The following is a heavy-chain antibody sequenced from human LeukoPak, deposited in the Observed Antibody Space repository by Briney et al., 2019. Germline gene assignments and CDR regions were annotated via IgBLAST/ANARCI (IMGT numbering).Heavy chain of an antibody. J-gene: IGHJ5*02. Sequence: SETLSLTCAVSGGSISSGGYSWSWIRQPPGKGLEWIGYIHYSGSTYYNPSLKSRVSISVDTSKNQFSLKLSSVTAADTAVYYCAALLVGATEFDPWGQGTLVTVSS. D-gene: IGHD1-26*01. CDR3: AALLVGATEFDP. CDR2: IHYSGST. V-gene: IGHV4-30-4*07. CDR1: GGSISSGGYS.